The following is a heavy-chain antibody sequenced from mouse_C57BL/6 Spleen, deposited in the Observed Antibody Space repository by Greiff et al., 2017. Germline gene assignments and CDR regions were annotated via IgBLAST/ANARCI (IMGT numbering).Heavy chain of an antibody. CDR1: GYAFSSSW. Sequence: VKLVESGPELVKPGASVKISCKASGYAFSSSWMNWVKQRPGKGLEWIGRIYPGDGDTNYNGKFKGKATLTADKSSSTAYMQLSSLTSEDSAVYFCARCYYGHWYFDVWGTGTTVTVSS. V-gene: IGHV1-82*01. D-gene: IGHD2-1*01. CDR3: ARCYYGHWYFDV. CDR2: IYPGDGDT. J-gene: IGHJ1*03.